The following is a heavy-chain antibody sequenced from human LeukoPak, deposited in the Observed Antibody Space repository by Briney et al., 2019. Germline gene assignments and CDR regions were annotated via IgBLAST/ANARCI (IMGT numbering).Heavy chain of an antibody. J-gene: IGHJ4*02. CDR1: GFTLSCYN. CDR2: ISSSSSYI. V-gene: IGHV3-21*01. CDR3: ARDVAYCGGDCYSDY. Sequence: GGSLRLSCAASGFTLSCYNMNWVRQAPGKGLEWVSSISSSSSYIFYADSVRGRFTISRDNAKNSLYLQMNSLRAEDTAVYYCARDVAYCGGDCYSDYWGQGTLVTVSS. D-gene: IGHD2-21*02.